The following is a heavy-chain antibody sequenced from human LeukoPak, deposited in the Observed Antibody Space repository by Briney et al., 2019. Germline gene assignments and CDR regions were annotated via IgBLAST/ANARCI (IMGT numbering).Heavy chain of an antibody. CDR2: VDPEDGET. V-gene: IGHV1-69-2*01. J-gene: IGHJ4*02. CDR1: GYTFIDYY. Sequence: ASVKLSFTASGYTFIDYYIHWVQQAPGKGLEWMGRVDPEDGETIYAEKFQGRVTITADTSTDTAYMELSSLRSEDTAVYYCAPDLSFRVVVVGGRTPYWGQGTLVTVSS. CDR3: APDLSFRVVVVGGRTPY. D-gene: IGHD2-15*01.